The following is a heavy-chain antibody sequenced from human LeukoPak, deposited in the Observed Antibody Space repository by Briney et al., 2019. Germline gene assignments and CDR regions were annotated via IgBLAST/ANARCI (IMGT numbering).Heavy chain of an antibody. CDR2: ISGGGYTT. CDR1: RFTFSSFA. V-gene: IGHV3-23*01. CDR3: ARVDYYGSGSYYNGDY. J-gene: IGHJ4*02. D-gene: IGHD3-10*01. Sequence: AGGSLRLSCAASRFTFSSFAMSWVRQAPGKGLEWVSAISGGGYTTYYAGSVKGRFTISRDNAKNSLYLQMNSLRAEDTAVYYCARVDYYGSGSYYNGDYWGQGTLVTISS.